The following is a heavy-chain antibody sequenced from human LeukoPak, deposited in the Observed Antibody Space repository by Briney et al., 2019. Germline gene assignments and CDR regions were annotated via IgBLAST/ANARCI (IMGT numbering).Heavy chain of an antibody. Sequence: PSGTLSLTCAVSGGSISSSNWWSWIRQPAGKGLEWIGRIYTTGSTNYNPSLKSRITMSVDTSKNQFSLKLSSVTAADTAVYYCARSGSYSGPYVYWGQGTVVTVSS. CDR2: IYTTGST. D-gene: IGHD1-26*01. J-gene: IGHJ4*02. V-gene: IGHV4-4*07. CDR1: GGSISSSNW. CDR3: ARSGSYSGPYVY.